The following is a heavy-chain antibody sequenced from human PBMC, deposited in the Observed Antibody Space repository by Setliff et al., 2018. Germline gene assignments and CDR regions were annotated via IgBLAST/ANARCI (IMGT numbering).Heavy chain of an antibody. CDR3: ARETGREYYYDSSGYQDY. Sequence: SVKVSCKASGGTFSSYAISWVRQAPGQGLEWMGGIIPILGIANYAQKFQGRVTITADKSTSTAYMELSSLRSEDTAVYYCARETGREYYYDSSGYQDYWGQGTLVTV. CDR2: IIPILGIA. J-gene: IGHJ4*02. V-gene: IGHV1-69*10. CDR1: GGTFSSYA. D-gene: IGHD3-22*01.